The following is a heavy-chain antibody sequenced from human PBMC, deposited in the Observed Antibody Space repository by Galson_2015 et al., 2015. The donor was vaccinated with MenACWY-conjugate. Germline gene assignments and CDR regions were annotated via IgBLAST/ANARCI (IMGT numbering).Heavy chain of an antibody. CDR3: AALPCSSTTCYRLPYFDY. D-gene: IGHD2-2*02. Sequence: SVKVSCKASGGTVRNYAISWVRQAPGQGLEWMGGIIPIFATANYAKKFQGRVTITADESTSTAYMELSGLRSEDTAMYYCAALPCSSTTCYRLPYFDYWGQGTLVTVSS. J-gene: IGHJ4*02. CDR1: GGTVRNYA. CDR2: IIPIFATA. V-gene: IGHV1-69*13.